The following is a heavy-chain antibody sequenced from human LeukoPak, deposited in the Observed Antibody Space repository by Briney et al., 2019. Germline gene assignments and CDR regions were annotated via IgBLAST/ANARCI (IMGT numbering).Heavy chain of an antibody. J-gene: IGHJ4*02. V-gene: IGHV3-7*03. CDR2: IKQDGSEK. CDR1: GFTFDDYG. CDR3: AKDRYTAMVFDY. D-gene: IGHD5-18*01. Sequence: GGSLRLSCAASGFTFDDYGMSRVRQAPGKGLEWLANIKQDGSEKYYVDSVKGRFTISRDNSKNTLYLQMNSLRAEDTAVYYCAKDRYTAMVFDYWGQGTLATVSS.